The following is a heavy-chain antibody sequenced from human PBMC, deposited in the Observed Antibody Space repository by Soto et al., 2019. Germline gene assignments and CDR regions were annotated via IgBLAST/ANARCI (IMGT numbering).Heavy chain of an antibody. Sequence: GGSLRLSCAASGVTVSSDYMSWVRQAPGKGLEWVSVIYSGGSTYYADSVKGRFTISRDNSKNTLYLQMNSLRAEDTAVYYCAREILLDYYDSSGYYGAFDIWGQGTMVTVSS. V-gene: IGHV3-53*01. CDR1: GVTVSSDY. CDR2: IYSGGST. D-gene: IGHD3-22*01. J-gene: IGHJ3*02. CDR3: AREILLDYYDSSGYYGAFDI.